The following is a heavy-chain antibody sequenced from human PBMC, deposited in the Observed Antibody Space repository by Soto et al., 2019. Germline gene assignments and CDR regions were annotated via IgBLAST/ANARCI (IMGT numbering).Heavy chain of an antibody. CDR2: IDSDDGKT. Sequence: VQLLESGGGLIQPGGSLRLSCVASGFTFSSYAMNWVRQGPGTGLEWVAVIDSDDGKTCYANAVKGRFSISRDNSKNLLFLQMNILSCEDTATYSCVKAGYRSGLLWGQGTRVTV. V-gene: IGHV3-23*01. CDR3: VKAGYRSGLL. CDR1: GFTFSSYA. D-gene: IGHD6-25*01. J-gene: IGHJ4*02.